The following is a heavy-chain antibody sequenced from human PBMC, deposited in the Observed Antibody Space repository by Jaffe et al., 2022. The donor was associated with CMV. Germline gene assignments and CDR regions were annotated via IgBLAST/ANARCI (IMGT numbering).Heavy chain of an antibody. CDR2: IFYSGST. D-gene: IGHD6-13*01. Sequence: QLQLQESGPGLVKPSETLSLTCTVSGGSISSGKYYWGWIRQPPGKGLEWIGSIFYSGSTYYNPSLKSRVTISVDTSTNQFSLKLNSVTAADTAVYYCGRHPAAAATDYWGQGTLVTVSS. V-gene: IGHV4-39*01. J-gene: IGHJ4*02. CDR1: GGSISSGKYY. CDR3: GRHPAAAATDY.